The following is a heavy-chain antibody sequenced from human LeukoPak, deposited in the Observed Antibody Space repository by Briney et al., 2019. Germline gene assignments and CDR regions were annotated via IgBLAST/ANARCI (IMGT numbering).Heavy chain of an antibody. J-gene: IGHJ5*02. Sequence: PSVKVSCKASGYTFTGYYMHWVRQAPGQGLEWMGWISAYNGNTNYAQKLQGRVTMTTDTSTSTAYMELRSLRSEDTAVYYCARGRLRGDYPNWFDPWGQGTLVTVSS. CDR2: ISAYNGNT. CDR3: ARGRLRGDYPNWFDP. V-gene: IGHV1-18*04. CDR1: GYTFTGYY. D-gene: IGHD4-17*01.